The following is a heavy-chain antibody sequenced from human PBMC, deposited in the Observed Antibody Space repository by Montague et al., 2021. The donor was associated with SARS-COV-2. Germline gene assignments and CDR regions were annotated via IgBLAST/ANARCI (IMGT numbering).Heavy chain of an antibody. CDR1: GDSVSSNTAT. D-gene: IGHD2-15*01. CDR2: TYYRSKWYH. V-gene: IGHV6-1*01. Sequence: CAISGDSVSSNTATWNWIRQSPSRGLEWLGRTYYRSKWYHDYAISLKSRITINPDTSKNQFSLQLISVAPEDTAVFYCARTTTRMLYPENAFDIWGQGTMVTVSP. J-gene: IGHJ3*02. CDR3: ARTTTRMLYPENAFDI.